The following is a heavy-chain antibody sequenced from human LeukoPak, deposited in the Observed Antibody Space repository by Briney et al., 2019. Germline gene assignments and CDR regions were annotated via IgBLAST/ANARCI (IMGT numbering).Heavy chain of an antibody. Sequence: PGGSLRLSCAAFGFTFGSSFMTWVRQAPGKGLEWVSVIFSGGTTYYTDSVKGRFTISRDNSKNTLYLQLNSLRAEDTAVYYCAKTGGPWDWGQGTLVTVSS. CDR3: AKTGGPWD. D-gene: IGHD7-27*01. J-gene: IGHJ4*02. V-gene: IGHV3-53*01. CDR2: IFSGGTT. CDR1: GFTFGSSF.